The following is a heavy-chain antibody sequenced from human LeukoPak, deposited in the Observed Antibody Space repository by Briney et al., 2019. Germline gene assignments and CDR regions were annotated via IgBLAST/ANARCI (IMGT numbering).Heavy chain of an antibody. Sequence: PGGSLRLSCIASGFNMSDYWMSWVRQAPGKGLEWVANIKQDGSEIYSGDSLKGRFTISRDNAKNSLYLQMNSLRGEDTAVYYCARDEGDTVTTYRFDLWGRGTLVTVSS. CDR3: ARDEGDTVTTYRFDL. CDR2: IKQDGSEI. D-gene: IGHD4-17*01. V-gene: IGHV3-7*01. J-gene: IGHJ2*01. CDR1: GFNMSDYW.